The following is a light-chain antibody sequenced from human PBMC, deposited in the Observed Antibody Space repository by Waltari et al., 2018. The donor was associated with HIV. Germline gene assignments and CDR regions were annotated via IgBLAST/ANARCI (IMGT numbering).Light chain of an antibody. V-gene: IGKV2-30*01. CDR1: ERLVSSDGNTY. J-gene: IGKJ1*01. Sequence: DVVMTQFPVSLSVTCGKSALISCRSSERLVSSDGNTYLNWFQQRPGQSPRRLIYKVSSRESGVPGRFSGSGSVTVVTLKISNVQADDVAIYYCMQETFWGWTFGPGTKLEI. CDR2: KVS. CDR3: MQETFWGWT.